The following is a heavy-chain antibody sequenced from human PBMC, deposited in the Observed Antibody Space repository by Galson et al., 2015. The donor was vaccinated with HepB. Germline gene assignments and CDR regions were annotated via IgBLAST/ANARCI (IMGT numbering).Heavy chain of an antibody. Sequence: SLRLSCAASGFTFSNAWMNWVRQAPGEGLEWVGRIKSKTDGGTTDYAAPVKGRFTISRDDSKNTLYLQMNSLKTEDTAVYYCTTTPKGYDFWSGYYFLIWGQGTLVTVSS. J-gene: IGHJ4*02. CDR3: TTTPKGYDFWSGYYFLI. V-gene: IGHV3-15*07. CDR2: IKSKTDGGTT. CDR1: GFTFSNAW. D-gene: IGHD3-3*01.